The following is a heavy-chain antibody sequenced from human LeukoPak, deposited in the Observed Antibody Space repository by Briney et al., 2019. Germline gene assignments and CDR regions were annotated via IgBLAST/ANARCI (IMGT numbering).Heavy chain of an antibody. CDR2: IYSGGST. CDR1: GFTVSSNY. V-gene: IGHV3-53*01. CDR3: ARRGYSSGWYLDV. D-gene: IGHD6-19*01. Sequence: PGGSLRLSCAASGFTVSSNYMSWVRQAPGKGLEWVSVIYSGGSTYYADSVKGRFTISRDNSKNTLYLQMNSLRAEDTAVYYCARRGYSSGWYLDVWGQGTTVTVSS. J-gene: IGHJ6*02.